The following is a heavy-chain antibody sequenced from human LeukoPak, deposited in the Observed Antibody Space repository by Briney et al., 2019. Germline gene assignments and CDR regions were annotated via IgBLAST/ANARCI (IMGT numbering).Heavy chain of an antibody. V-gene: IGHV4-39*01. CDR3: ARHKIGWGYSSSWADY. CDR2: IYYSGST. J-gene: IGHJ4*02. CDR1: GGSISSSSYH. D-gene: IGHD6-13*01. Sequence: SSETLSLTCTVSGGSISSSSYHWGWIRQPPGKGLEWIGSIYYSGSTYYNPSLKSRVTISVDTSKNQFSLKLSSVTAADTAVYYCARHKIGWGYSSSWADYWGQGTLVTVSS.